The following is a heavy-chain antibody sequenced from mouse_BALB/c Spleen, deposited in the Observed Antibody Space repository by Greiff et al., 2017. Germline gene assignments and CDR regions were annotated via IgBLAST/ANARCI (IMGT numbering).Heavy chain of an antibody. D-gene: IGHD2-10*02. V-gene: IGHV5-17*02. Sequence: EVQVVESGGGLVQPGGSRKLSCAASGFTFSSFGMHWVRQAPEKGLEWVAYISSGSSTIYYADTVKGRFTISRDNPKNTLFLQMTSLRSEDTAMYYCARSYDYDAMDYWGQGTSVTVSS. J-gene: IGHJ4*01. CDR1: GFTFSSFG. CDR2: ISSGSSTI. CDR3: ARSYDYDAMDY.